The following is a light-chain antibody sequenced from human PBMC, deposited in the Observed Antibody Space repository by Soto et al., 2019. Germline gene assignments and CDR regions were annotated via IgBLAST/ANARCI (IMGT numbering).Light chain of an antibody. CDR3: QQRSNSPQN. Sequence: EIVLTQSPATLSLSPGERATLSCRASQSVSSYLAWYQQKPGQAPRLLIYDASNRATGIPARFSGSGSGTDFTLTISSLEPEDFAVYYCQQRSNSPQNFGQGTRLEIK. CDR1: QSVSSY. J-gene: IGKJ5*01. V-gene: IGKV3-11*01. CDR2: DAS.